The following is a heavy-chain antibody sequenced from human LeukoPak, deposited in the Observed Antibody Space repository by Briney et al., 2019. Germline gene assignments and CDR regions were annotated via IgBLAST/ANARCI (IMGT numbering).Heavy chain of an antibody. J-gene: IGHJ4*02. CDR2: IIPIFGTA. Sequence: SVKVSCKASGGTFSSYAISWVRQAPGQGLEWMGGIIPIFGTANYAQKFQGRVTITADESTSTAYMELSSLRSDDTAVYYCARDRWYYYDSSGYPLDYWGQGTLVTVSS. V-gene: IGHV1-69*13. CDR1: GGTFSSYA. D-gene: IGHD3-22*01. CDR3: ARDRWYYYDSSGYPLDY.